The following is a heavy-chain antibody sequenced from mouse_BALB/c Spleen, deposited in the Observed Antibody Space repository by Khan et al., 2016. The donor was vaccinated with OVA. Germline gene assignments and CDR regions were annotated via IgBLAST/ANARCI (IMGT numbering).Heavy chain of an antibody. CDR2: ISSVAYSI. V-gene: IGHV5-15*02. Sequence: EVQLQESGGGLVQPGGSRKLSCAASGFTFIDYGMAWVRQTPGKGPEWIAFISSVAYSIYYADTVTGRFTISREHAKNTLYLEMSSLRSDDTAMYYCARGGFAYWGQGTLVTVSA. CDR1: GFTFIDYG. J-gene: IGHJ3*01. CDR3: ARGGFAY.